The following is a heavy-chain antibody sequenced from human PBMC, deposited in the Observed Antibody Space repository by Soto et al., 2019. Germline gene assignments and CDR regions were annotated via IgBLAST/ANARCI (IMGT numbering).Heavy chain of an antibody. J-gene: IGHJ4*02. CDR3: AGVLGDDIAGAGTRSFDY. CDR1: GYTFTSYG. V-gene: IGHV1-18*01. CDR2: ISAYNGNT. D-gene: IGHD6-19*01. Sequence: GASVKVSCKASGYTFTSYGISWVRQAPGQGPEWMGWISAYNGNTNYAQKLQGRVTMTTDTSTSTAYMELRSLRSEHTAGYYCAGVLGDDIAGAGTRSFDYGGRGTLVTVSS.